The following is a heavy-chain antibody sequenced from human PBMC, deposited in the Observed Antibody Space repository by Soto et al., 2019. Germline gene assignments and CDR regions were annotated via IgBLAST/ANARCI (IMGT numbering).Heavy chain of an antibody. CDR3: ATVGEMATIDY. CDR2: VDPEDGET. J-gene: IGHJ4*02. Sequence: ASVKVSCKVSGYTFTDYYMHWVQQAPGKGLEWMGLVDPEDGETIYAEKFQGRVTITADTSTDTAYMELSSLRSEDTAVYYCATVGEMATIDYWGQGTLVTVSS. CDR1: GYTFTDYY. V-gene: IGHV1-69-2*01. D-gene: IGHD5-12*01.